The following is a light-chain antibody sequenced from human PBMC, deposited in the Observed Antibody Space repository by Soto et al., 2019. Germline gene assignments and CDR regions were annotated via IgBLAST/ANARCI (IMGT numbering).Light chain of an antibody. V-gene: IGKV3-11*01. CDR3: QQRSNWPGT. J-gene: IGKJ1*01. Sequence: IVLTQSPDTLSLSPGERATLSYRASQSVSSYLAWYQQNAGQAPRLLISDAFNTDTGIPAQFRGSGSGTDFTLTISSLAPEDFAVYYWQQRSNWPGTFGQGTKVDIK. CDR1: QSVSSY. CDR2: DAF.